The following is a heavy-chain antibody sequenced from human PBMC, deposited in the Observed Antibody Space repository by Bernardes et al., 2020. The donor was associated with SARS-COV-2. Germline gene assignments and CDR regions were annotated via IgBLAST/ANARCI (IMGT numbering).Heavy chain of an antibody. Sequence: GGSLRLSCAASGFTFSSYGMHWVRQAPGKGLEWVAVIWYDGSNKYYADSVKGRFTISRDNSKNTLYLQMNSLRAEDTAVYYCARERGSGVTTTSAFDIWGQGTMVTVSS. J-gene: IGHJ3*02. CDR2: IWYDGSNK. D-gene: IGHD4-17*01. CDR1: GFTFSSYG. V-gene: IGHV3-33*01. CDR3: ARERGSGVTTTSAFDI.